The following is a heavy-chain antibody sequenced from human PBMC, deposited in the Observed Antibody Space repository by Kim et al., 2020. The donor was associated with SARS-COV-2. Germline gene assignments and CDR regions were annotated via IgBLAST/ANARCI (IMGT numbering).Heavy chain of an antibody. CDR1: GFTVSSNY. CDR3: SRDLPPDY. J-gene: IGHJ4*02. CDR2: IYSGGRT. V-gene: IGHV3-53*01. Sequence: GGSLRLSCAASGFTVSSNYMNWVRQAPGKGLEWVSVIYSGGRTYYADSVKDRFTISRDNSKNTLYHQMNNLRTEDKTVYYCSRDLPPDYWGQGTMATVSS.